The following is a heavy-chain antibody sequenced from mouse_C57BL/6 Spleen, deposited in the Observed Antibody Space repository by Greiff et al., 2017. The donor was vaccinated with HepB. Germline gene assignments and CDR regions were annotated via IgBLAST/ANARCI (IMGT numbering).Heavy chain of an antibody. D-gene: IGHD1-1*02. J-gene: IGHJ3*01. CDR3: ARHGSDGFAY. Sequence: EVQVVESGGGLVKPGGSLKLSCAASGFTFSSYTMSWVRQTPEKRLEWVATISGGGGNTYYPDSVKGRFTISRDNAKNTLYLQMSSLRSEDTALYYCARHGSDGFAYWGQGTLVTVSA. CDR2: ISGGGGNT. V-gene: IGHV5-9*01. CDR1: GFTFSSYT.